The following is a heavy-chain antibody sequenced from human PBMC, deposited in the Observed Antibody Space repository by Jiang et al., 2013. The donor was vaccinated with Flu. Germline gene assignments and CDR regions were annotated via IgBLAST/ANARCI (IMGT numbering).Heavy chain of an antibody. CDR3: AREVAVAAHGWFDP. V-gene: IGHV4-59*01. D-gene: IGHD6-19*01. CDR2: IYYSGST. J-gene: IGHJ5*02. CDR1: GGSISSYY. Sequence: GLVKPSETLSLTCTVSGGSISSYYWSWIRQPPGKGLEWIGYIYYSGSTNYNPSLKSRVTISVDTSKNQFSLKLSSVTAADTAVYYCAREVAVAAHGWFDPWGQGTLVTVSS.